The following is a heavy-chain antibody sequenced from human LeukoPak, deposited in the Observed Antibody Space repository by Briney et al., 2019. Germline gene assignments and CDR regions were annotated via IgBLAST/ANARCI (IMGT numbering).Heavy chain of an antibody. Sequence: PSETLSLTCTVSGGSLSSTSYYWGWIRQPPGKGLEWIGTIYYSGSTYYNPSLESRVTISVDTSKNQFSLKLSSVTAADTAVYYCARHTDDAFDIWGQGTMVTVSS. CDR2: IYYSGST. CDR3: ARHTDDAFDI. CDR1: GGSLSSTSYY. V-gene: IGHV4-39*01. J-gene: IGHJ3*02.